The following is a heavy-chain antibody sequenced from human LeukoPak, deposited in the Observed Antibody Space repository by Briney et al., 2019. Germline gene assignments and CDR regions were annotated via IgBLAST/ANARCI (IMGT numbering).Heavy chain of an antibody. Sequence: GGSLRLSCAASGFTFSSYGMHWVRQAPGKGLEWVAFIRYDGSNKYYADSVKGRFTISRDNSKDTLYLQMSSLTTEDTAVYYCAKGIAAADYYYMDVWGKGTTVTVSS. D-gene: IGHD6-13*01. CDR3: AKGIAAADYYYMDV. CDR1: GFTFSSYG. J-gene: IGHJ6*03. CDR2: IRYDGSNK. V-gene: IGHV3-30*02.